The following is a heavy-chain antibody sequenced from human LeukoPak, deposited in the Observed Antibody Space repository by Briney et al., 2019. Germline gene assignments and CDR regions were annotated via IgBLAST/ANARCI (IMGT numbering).Heavy chain of an antibody. Sequence: GGSLRLSCAASGFTFSSYSMNWVRQAPGKGLEWVSYISSSSFTIYSADFVKGRCPISKGNSKKPQYLQKKSLRAEDTAVYYWARGITMANWSQATLVTVSS. V-gene: IGHV3-48*04. CDR1: GFTFSSYS. D-gene: IGHD3-10*01. CDR3: ARGITMAN. J-gene: IGHJ4*02. CDR2: ISSSSFTI.